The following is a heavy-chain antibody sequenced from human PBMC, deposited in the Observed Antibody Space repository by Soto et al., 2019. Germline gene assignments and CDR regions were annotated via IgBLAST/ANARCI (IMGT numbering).Heavy chain of an antibody. CDR3: ARVAPPTSYYYYGMDV. V-gene: IGHV3-30-3*01. J-gene: IGHJ6*02. CDR1: GFTFSSYA. Sequence: QVQLVESGGGVVQPGRSLRLSCAASGFTFSSYAMHWVRQAPGKGLEWVAVISYDGSNKYYADSVKGRFTISRDNSKNTLYLQMNSLRAEDTAVYYCARVAPPTSYYYYGMDVWGQGTTVTVS. CDR2: ISYDGSNK.